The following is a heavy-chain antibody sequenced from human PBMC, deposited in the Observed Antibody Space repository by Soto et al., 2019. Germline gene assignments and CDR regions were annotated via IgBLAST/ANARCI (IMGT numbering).Heavy chain of an antibody. Sequence: QVHLVQSGAEVKNPGASVKVSCKASGYSFTRYGIGWARQAPGQGLGWMGWINAYNGNTNYAQNLQGRLTLTTDTSTTTAYMELRSLRSNDTAIYYCAMVDVYVTPSPQGVWGQGTTVTVSS. J-gene: IGHJ6*02. V-gene: IGHV1-18*01. CDR1: GYSFTRYG. CDR2: INAYNGNT. CDR3: AMVDVYVTPSPQGV. D-gene: IGHD3-16*01.